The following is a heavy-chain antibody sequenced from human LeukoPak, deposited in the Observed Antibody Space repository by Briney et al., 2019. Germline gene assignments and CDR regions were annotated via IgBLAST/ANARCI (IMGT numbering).Heavy chain of an antibody. D-gene: IGHD4-23*01. V-gene: IGHV3-48*03. CDR1: GFTFSSYE. J-gene: IGHJ4*02. CDR3: ARVPRWYVIDY. CDR2: ISSSGSTI. Sequence: GGSLRLSCAASGFTFSSYEMKWVRRAPGKGLEWVSYISSSGSTIYYADSVKGRFTISRDNAKNSLYLQMNSLRAEDTAVYYCARVPRWYVIDYWGQGTLVTVSS.